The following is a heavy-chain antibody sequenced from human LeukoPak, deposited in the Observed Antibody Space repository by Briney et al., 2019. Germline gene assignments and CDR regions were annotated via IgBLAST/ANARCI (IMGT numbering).Heavy chain of an antibody. D-gene: IGHD5-12*01. J-gene: IGHJ4*02. CDR2: INHSGST. V-gene: IGHV4-34*01. CDR3: ATTVSGYEVEY. CDR1: GGSFSGYY. Sequence: PSETLSLTCAVYGGSFSGYYWSWIRQPPGKGLEWIGEINHSGSTNYNPSLKSRVTISVDTSKNQFSLKLSSVTAADTALYYCATTVSGYEVEYWGQGTLVTVSP.